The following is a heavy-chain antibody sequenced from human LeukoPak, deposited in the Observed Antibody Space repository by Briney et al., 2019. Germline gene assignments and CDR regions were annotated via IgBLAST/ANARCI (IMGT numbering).Heavy chain of an antibody. D-gene: IGHD3-9*01. J-gene: IGHJ4*02. V-gene: IGHV3-30*04. CDR1: GFTFSSYA. CDR2: ISYDGSNK. CDR3: ARDIGDFDWLLSYLDY. Sequence: GGSLRLSCAASGFTFSSYAMHWVRQAPGKGLEWVAVISYDGSNKYYADSVKGRFTISRDNSKNTLYLQMNSLRAEDTAVYYCARDIGDFDWLLSYLDYWGQGTLATVSS.